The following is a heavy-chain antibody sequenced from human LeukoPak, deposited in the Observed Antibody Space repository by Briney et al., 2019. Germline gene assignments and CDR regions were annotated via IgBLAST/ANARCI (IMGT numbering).Heavy chain of an antibody. CDR2: INPASGGT. D-gene: IGHD1-14*01. V-gene: IGHV1-2*02. CDR3: ARVLFPSGPPHRFHP. CDR1: GYIFSGHY. J-gene: IGHJ5*02. Sequence: ASVKVSCKASGYIFSGHYIQWVRQAPGQGLAWMGWINPASGGTNNAQKFRGRVTMTTDTSISTLYMELNSLRSDDTAVYYCARVLFPSGPPHRFHPWGQGTLVTVSS.